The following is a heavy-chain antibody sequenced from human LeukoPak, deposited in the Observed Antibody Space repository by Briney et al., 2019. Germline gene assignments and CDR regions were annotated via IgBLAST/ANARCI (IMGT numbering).Heavy chain of an antibody. Sequence: GASVKVSCKASVYTFTGYYIHWVRQAPGQGLEWMGRINPNSDDTYYAQKFQGRVTMTRDTSISTAYMDLSSLRSDDTAVYYCARFEYSSSHFDYWGQGTLVTVSS. CDR3: ARFEYSSSHFDY. CDR2: INPNSDDT. D-gene: IGHD6-6*01. J-gene: IGHJ4*02. V-gene: IGHV1-2*06. CDR1: VYTFTGYY.